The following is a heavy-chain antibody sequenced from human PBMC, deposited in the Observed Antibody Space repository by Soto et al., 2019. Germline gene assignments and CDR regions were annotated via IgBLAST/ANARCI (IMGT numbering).Heavy chain of an antibody. D-gene: IGHD3-22*01. V-gene: IGHV3-30*09. J-gene: IGHJ6*02. CDR3: ARRAWDSYYAIDV. CDR2: ISYDGSDK. Sequence: VQLVESGGGEVQPGRSLRLSCAAAGFTYTAFALHWVRQVPGKGLEWVAIISYDGSDKYYADSVKGRFAISRDKPKNTLYLEMNSLRPADTAVYFCARRAWDSYYAIDVWGQGTTVTVFS. CDR1: GFTYTAFA.